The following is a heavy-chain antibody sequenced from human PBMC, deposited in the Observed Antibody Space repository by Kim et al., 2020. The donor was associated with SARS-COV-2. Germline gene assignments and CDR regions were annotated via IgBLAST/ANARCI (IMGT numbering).Heavy chain of an antibody. CDR2: ISYDGSNK. D-gene: IGHD2-2*01. J-gene: IGHJ6*02. CDR3: ARDLTSPAGMDV. CDR1: GFTFSSYA. Sequence: GGSLRLSCAASGFTFSSYAMHWVRQAPGKGLEWVAVISYDGSNKYYADSVKGRFTISRDNSKNTLYLQMNSLRAEDTAVYYCARDLTSPAGMDVWGQGTTVTVSS. V-gene: IGHV3-30-3*01.